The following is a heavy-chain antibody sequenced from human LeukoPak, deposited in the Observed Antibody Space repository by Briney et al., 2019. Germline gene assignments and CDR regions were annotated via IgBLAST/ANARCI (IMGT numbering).Heavy chain of an antibody. V-gene: IGHV3-7*01. CDR2: IKQDGSEK. Sequence: GGSLRLSCAASGFTFSSYWMSWVRQAPGKGLEWVANIKQDGSEKYYVDSVKGRFTISRDNAKNSLYLQMNSLRAEDTAVYYCARGTLYRGWSYYLDFWGQGSQVTVSS. D-gene: IGHD6-19*01. J-gene: IGHJ4*02. CDR3: ARGTLYRGWSYYLDF. CDR1: GFTFSSYW.